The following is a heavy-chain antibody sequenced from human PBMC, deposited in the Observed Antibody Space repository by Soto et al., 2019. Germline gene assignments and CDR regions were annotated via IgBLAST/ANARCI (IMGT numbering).Heavy chain of an antibody. CDR1: GGSISRSTYY. Sequence: PSETLSLTCTVSGGSISRSTYYWGWIRQPPGKGLEWIGSIYYSGSTYYRPSLKSRVTISVDTSKNQFSLKLSSVNAADTAVYYCARQVPAAIRLGWFDPWGQGTLVTVSS. J-gene: IGHJ5*02. D-gene: IGHD2-2*02. CDR3: ARQVPAAIRLGWFDP. CDR2: IYYSGST. V-gene: IGHV4-39*01.